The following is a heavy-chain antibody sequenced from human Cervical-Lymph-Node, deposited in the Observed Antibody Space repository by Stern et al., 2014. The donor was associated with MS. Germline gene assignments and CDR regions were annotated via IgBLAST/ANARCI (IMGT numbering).Heavy chain of an antibody. D-gene: IGHD3-3*01. V-gene: IGHV3-30-3*01. CDR3: ARGIYDFWSGQGFDP. CDR1: GFTFSNFV. CDR2: ISNDGSNK. J-gene: IGHJ5*02. Sequence: VQLVESGGGVVQPGRSLRLSCAASGFTFSNFVMHWVRQAPGKGLEWVTIISNDGSNKYYADSVKGRFTISRDNSKNTLFLQMNSLRAEDTAAYYCARGIYDFWSGQGFDPWGQGTLVTVSS.